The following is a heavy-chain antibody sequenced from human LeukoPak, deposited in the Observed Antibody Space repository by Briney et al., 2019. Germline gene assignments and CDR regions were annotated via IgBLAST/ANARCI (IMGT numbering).Heavy chain of an antibody. CDR1: GGSISSYY. V-gene: IGHV4-59*01. J-gene: IGHJ4*02. D-gene: IGHD6-13*01. CDR3: ARGILAAAGRIWDY. Sequence: PSETLSLTCTVSGGSISSYYWSWIRQPPGKGLEWIGYIYYSGSTNYNPSLKSRVTISVDTSKNQFSLKLSSVTAADTAVYYCARGILAAAGRIWDYWGQGTLVTVSS. CDR2: IYYSGST.